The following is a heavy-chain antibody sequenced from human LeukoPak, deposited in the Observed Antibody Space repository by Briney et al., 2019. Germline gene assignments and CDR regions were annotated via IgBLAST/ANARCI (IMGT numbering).Heavy chain of an antibody. Sequence: ASVKLSCKTSGYTFTDYYIHWVRHAPGQGLGRRGWTNPDIGGARYTQRFQCRVTMTSDTSINTFYMELTSLRSDDTGVYYCARPGYCSSASCEGLDYWGQGTLITVSS. CDR1: GYTFTDYY. CDR2: TNPDIGGA. J-gene: IGHJ4*02. D-gene: IGHD2-2*01. V-gene: IGHV1-2*02. CDR3: ARPGYCSSASCEGLDY.